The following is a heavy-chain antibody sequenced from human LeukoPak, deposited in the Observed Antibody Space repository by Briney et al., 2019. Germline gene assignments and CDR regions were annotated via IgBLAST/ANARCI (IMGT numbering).Heavy chain of an antibody. J-gene: IGHJ4*02. CDR1: GGSISSYY. D-gene: IGHD6-13*01. CDR3: AREVDSIAAAV. CDR2: VYYSGST. Sequence: SETLSLTCTVSGGSISSYYWSWIRQPPGKGLEWIGHVYYSGSTYYNPSLKSRVTISVDTSKNQFSLKLSSVTAADTAVYYCAREVDSIAAAVWGQGTLVTVSS. V-gene: IGHV4-59*12.